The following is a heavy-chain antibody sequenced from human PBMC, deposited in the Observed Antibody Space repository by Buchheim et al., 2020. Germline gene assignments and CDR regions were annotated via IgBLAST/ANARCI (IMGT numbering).Heavy chain of an antibody. CDR1: GDSITSGYNY. V-gene: IGHV4-61*02. CDR2: IHKAGST. Sequence: QVQLQESGPGLVKPSQTLSLTCTASGDSITSGYNYWNWIRQPAGKGPEWIGRIHKAGSTNYNPSPKSRATITVDTSKNQFSLDLSSVTAADTAVYYCVRSGMILFWFDPWGPGTL. CDR3: VRSGMILFWFDP. J-gene: IGHJ5*02. D-gene: IGHD2-15*01.